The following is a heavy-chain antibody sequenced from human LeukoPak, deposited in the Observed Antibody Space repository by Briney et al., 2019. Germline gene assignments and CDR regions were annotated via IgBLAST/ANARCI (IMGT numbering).Heavy chain of an antibody. V-gene: IGHV3-30*03. J-gene: IGHJ4*02. CDR3: AREVEYSYGIDY. CDR2: ISYDGSNK. D-gene: IGHD5-18*01. CDR1: GLNFSNYG. Sequence: GGSLRLSCEASGLNFSNYGMSWVRQAPGKGLEWVAVISYDGSNKYYADSVKGRFTISRDNSKNTLYLQMNSLRAEDTAVYYCAREVEYSYGIDYWGQGTLVTVSS.